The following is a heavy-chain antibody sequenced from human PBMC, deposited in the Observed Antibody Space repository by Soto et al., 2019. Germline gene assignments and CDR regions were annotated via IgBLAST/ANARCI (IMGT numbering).Heavy chain of an antibody. V-gene: IGHV1-18*01. Sequence: ASVKVSCKASGYTFTSYGISWVRQAPGQGLEWMGWISAYNGNTNYAQKLQGRVTMTTDTSTSTAYMELRSLRSDDTAVYYCARGSQVYQLLRNTTFFDYWGQGTLVTVAS. D-gene: IGHD2-2*01. CDR3: ARGSQVYQLLRNTTFFDY. CDR2: ISAYNGNT. CDR1: GYTFTSYG. J-gene: IGHJ4*02.